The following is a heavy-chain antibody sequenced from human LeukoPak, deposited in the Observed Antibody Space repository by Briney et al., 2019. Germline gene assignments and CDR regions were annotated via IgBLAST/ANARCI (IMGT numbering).Heavy chain of an antibody. CDR2: ISRSSSTI. V-gene: IGHV3-48*01. CDR1: GFTFSSYS. J-gene: IGHJ4*02. D-gene: IGHD3-10*01. Sequence: SGGSLRLSCAASGFTFSSYSMNWVRQAPGKGLEWISYISRSSSTIYYADSVKGRFTISRDNAKNSLYLQMNSLRAEDTAVYYCARVGGSSDFDYWGQGTLVTVSS. CDR3: ARVGGSSDFDY.